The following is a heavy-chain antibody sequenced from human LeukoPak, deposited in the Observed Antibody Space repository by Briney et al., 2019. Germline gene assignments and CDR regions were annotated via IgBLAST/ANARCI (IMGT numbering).Heavy chain of an antibody. V-gene: IGHV4-59*08. D-gene: IGHD1-26*01. CDR2: IYYSGST. Sequence: SEILSLTCTVSGGSISSYYWSWIRQSPGKGLEWIGYIYYSGSTNYNPSLKSRVTISVDTSKNQFSLKLSSVTAADTAVYYCARNSAVGATFRYYYYGMDVWGQGTTVTVSS. J-gene: IGHJ6*02. CDR1: GGSISSYY. CDR3: ARNSAVGATFRYYYYGMDV.